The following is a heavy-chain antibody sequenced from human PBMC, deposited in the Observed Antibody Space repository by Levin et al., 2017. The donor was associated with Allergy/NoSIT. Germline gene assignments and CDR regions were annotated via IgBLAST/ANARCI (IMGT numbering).Heavy chain of an antibody. J-gene: IGHJ4*02. CDR2: IYYSGST. V-gene: IGHV4-39*01. CDR1: GGSISSSSYY. Sequence: SETLSLTCTVSGGSISSSSYYWGWIRQPPGKGLEWIGSIYYSGSTYYNPSLKSRVTISVDTSKNQFSLKLSSVTAADTAVYYCASLGGPKWELSAYWGQGTLVTVSS. D-gene: IGHD1-26*01. CDR3: ASLGGPKWELSAY.